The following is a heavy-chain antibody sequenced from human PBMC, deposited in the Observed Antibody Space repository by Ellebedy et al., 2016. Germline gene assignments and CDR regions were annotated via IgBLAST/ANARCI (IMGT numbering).Heavy chain of an antibody. CDR2: IYYSGST. V-gene: IGHV4-28*01. D-gene: IGHD2-15*01. CDR1: GYSISSSNW. Sequence: SETLSLTXAVSGYSISSSNWWGWIRQPPGKGLEWIGYIYYSGSTYYNPSLKSRVTMSVDTSKNQFSLKLSSVTAVDTAVYYCARSRGYCSGGSCYSHLYGMDVWGQGTTVTVSS. J-gene: IGHJ6*02. CDR3: ARSRGYCSGGSCYSHLYGMDV.